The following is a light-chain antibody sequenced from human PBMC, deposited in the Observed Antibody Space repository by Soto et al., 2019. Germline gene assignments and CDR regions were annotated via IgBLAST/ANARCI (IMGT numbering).Light chain of an antibody. CDR1: SGHSSYA. J-gene: IGLJ3*02. Sequence: QLVLTQSTSASASLGASVKLTCTLSSGHSSYAIAWHQQQPEKGPRYLMKLNSDGSHSKGDGIPDRFSGSSSGAERYLTISSLQSEDEADYYCQTWGTGIHWVFGGGTKVTVL. CDR2: LNSDGSH. V-gene: IGLV4-69*01. CDR3: QTWGTGIHWV.